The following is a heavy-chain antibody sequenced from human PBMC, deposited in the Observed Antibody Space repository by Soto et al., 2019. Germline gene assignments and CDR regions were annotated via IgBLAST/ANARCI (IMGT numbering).Heavy chain of an antibody. J-gene: IGHJ4*02. Sequence: SETLSLTCTVSGGSISSSSYYWVWIRQPPGKGLVWIGSIYYSGSTYYNPSLKSRVTISVDTTKNQFSLKLSSVTAADTAVYYCARDERYSYGFDYWGQGTLVTVSS. CDR2: IYYSGST. V-gene: IGHV4-39*07. D-gene: IGHD5-18*01. CDR1: GGSISSSSYY. CDR3: ARDERYSYGFDY.